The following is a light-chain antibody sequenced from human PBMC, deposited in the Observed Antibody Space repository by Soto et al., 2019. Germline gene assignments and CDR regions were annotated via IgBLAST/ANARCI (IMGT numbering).Light chain of an antibody. CDR3: QQSYSTPPN. V-gene: IGKV1-39*01. J-gene: IGKJ2*01. Sequence: IPMTQSPSSLSASVGDRVTLTCRTSRAINNYVNWYQHHPGRVPKLLISSASILQAGVPSRFSAGGSGTHFALTIHNLQPEDVATYYCQQSYSTPPNFGQGTKLEI. CDR2: SAS. CDR1: RAINNY.